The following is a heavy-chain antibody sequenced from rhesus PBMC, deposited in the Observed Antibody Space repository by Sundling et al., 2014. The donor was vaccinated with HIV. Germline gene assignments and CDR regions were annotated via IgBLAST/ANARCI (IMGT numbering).Heavy chain of an antibody. V-gene: IGHV3-136*01. J-gene: IGHJ4*01. Sequence: EVQLVESGGGLVQPRGSLRLSCAASGFIFSTYGMSWVRQAPGKGLEWVSSISSASNYIYYGDSVKGRFTISRDNAKNSLSLQMNSLRAEDTAVYYCTRDYSGYLDYWGQGGLVTVSS. D-gene: IGHD3-28*01. CDR1: GFIFSTYG. CDR3: TRDYSGYLDY. CDR2: ISSASNYI.